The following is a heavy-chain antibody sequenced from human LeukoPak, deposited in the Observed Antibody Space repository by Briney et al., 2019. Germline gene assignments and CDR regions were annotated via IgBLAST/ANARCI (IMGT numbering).Heavy chain of an antibody. CDR1: GFPFRTYT. CDR3: AKDGRSGFFPGVVH. J-gene: IGHJ1*01. Sequence: RGSLSPSCVAAGFPFRTYTMTWVRQAPGKGLEWVSAIGGDGANTYYADSVKGRSTISRDNSNNTLYLHMNSLRADDTAIYYCAKDGRSGFFPGVVHWGRVPLDTVSS. V-gene: IGHV3-23*01. CDR2: IGGDGANT. D-gene: IGHD3-3*01.